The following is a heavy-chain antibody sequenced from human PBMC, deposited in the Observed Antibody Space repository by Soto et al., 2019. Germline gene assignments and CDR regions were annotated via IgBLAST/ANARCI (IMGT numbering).Heavy chain of an antibody. Sequence: QVQLVQSGAEVKPPGASVKVSCKASGYTFTTFGIRWVRKAPGQGLEWMGWTSTNNGDTYHAPRFQGRVTVTKDTSTRTAYMELRRLGSDDTAVYYCGREYCRGGRCYSPDYWGQGTLVTVSS. CDR1: GYTFTTFG. CDR2: TSTNNGDT. V-gene: IGHV1-18*01. CDR3: GREYCRGGRCYSPDY. J-gene: IGHJ4*02. D-gene: IGHD2-15*01.